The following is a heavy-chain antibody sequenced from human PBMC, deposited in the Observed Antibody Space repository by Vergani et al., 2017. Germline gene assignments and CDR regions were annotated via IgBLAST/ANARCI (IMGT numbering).Heavy chain of an antibody. Sequence: QVQLVESGGGVVQPGRSLRLSCAASGFTFSSYGMHWVRQAPGKGLEWVAVIWYDGSNKYYADSVKGRFTISRDNSKNTLYLQMNSLRAEDTAVYYCARSMMADAFDIWGQGTMVTVSS. CDR3: ARSMMADAFDI. V-gene: IGHV3-33*01. D-gene: IGHD3-22*01. CDR2: IWYDGSNK. J-gene: IGHJ3*02. CDR1: GFTFSSYG.